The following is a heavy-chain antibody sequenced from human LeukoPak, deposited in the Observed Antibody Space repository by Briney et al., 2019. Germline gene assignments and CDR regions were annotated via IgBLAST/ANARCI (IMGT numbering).Heavy chain of an antibody. D-gene: IGHD2-2*01. CDR3: AKEDCSSTSCYYYYYYMDV. V-gene: IGHV3-23*01. Sequence: GGSLRLSCAASGFIFNNYAMHWVRQAPGKGLEWVSTIGGSGITTFYADSVKGRFTISRDNSKNAVFLQVNSLRAEDTAVYYCAKEDCSSTSCYYYYYYMDVWGKGTTVTISS. CDR2: IGGSGITT. CDR1: GFIFNNYA. J-gene: IGHJ6*03.